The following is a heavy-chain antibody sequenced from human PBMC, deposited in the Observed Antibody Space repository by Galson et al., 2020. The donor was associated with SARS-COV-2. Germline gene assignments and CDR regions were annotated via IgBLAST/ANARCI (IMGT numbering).Heavy chain of an antibody. CDR2: INWNSRRV. CDR1: GFTFDDYA. Sequence: SLKISCAASGFTFDDYAMHWVRQAPGKGLEWVSSINWNSRRVDYADSVKGRFTISRDNAKKSLNLQMNSLRVEDTAIYYCARSFCGGDCSYHYDFWGRGTLVAVSS. V-gene: IGHV3-9*01. D-gene: IGHD2-21*02. CDR3: ARSFCGGDCSYHYDF. J-gene: IGHJ2*01.